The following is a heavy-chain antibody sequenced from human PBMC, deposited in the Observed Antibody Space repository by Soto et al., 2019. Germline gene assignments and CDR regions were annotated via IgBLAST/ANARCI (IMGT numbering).Heavy chain of an antibody. CDR2: ISAYNGNR. V-gene: IGHV1-18*01. CDR3: VRDSPPVDY. CDR1: GYTFTNYG. J-gene: IGHJ4*02. Sequence: QVQLVQSGAEVKKPGASVKVSCKASGYTFTNYGISWVRQAPGKGLEWMGWISAYNGNRKYAQKVQGRVTMTTDTSTSRAYMALRSLMSDDTAVYYCVRDSPPVDYWGQGTLVTVSS.